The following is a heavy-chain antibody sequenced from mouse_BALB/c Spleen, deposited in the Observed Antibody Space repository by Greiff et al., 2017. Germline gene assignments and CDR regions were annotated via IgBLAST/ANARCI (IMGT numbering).Heavy chain of an antibody. CDR2: ISSGGST. V-gene: IGHV5-6-5*01. D-gene: IGHD2-4*01. J-gene: IGHJ3*01. Sequence: DVKLVESGGGLVKPGGSLKLSCAASGFTFSSYAMSWVRQTPEKRLEWVASISSGGSTYYPASVKGRFTISRDNARNILYLQMSSLRSEDTAMYYCARGGDYDWFAYWGQGTLVTVSA. CDR3: ARGGDYDWFAY. CDR1: GFTFSSYA.